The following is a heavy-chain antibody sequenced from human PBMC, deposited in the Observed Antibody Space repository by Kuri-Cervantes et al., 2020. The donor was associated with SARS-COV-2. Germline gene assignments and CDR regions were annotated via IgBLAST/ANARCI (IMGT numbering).Heavy chain of an antibody. J-gene: IGHJ3*02. CDR3: ARDGHRGYNNDNDAFDI. V-gene: IGHV3-7*01. CDR1: GFTFSSYW. CDR2: IKQDGSEK. D-gene: IGHD5-24*01. Sequence: GGSLRLSCAASGFTFSSYWMSWVRQAPGKGLEWVANIKQDGSEKYYVDSVKGRFTISRDNAKNSLYLQMNSLRAEDTAVYYCARDGHRGYNNDNDAFDIWGQGTMVTVSS.